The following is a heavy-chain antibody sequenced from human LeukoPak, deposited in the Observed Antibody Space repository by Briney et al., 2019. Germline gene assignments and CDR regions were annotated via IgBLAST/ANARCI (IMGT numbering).Heavy chain of an antibody. CDR3: ARGRSTYQLLLYYFDY. J-gene: IGHJ4*02. Sequence: PSETLSLTCAVSGGSFSGYYWSLIRQPPGKGLEWIGEINHSGSTNYNPSLKSRVTISVDTSKNQFSLKLSSVTAADTAVYYCARGRSTYQLLLYYFDYWGQGTLVTVSS. V-gene: IGHV4-34*01. CDR2: INHSGST. CDR1: GGSFSGYY. D-gene: IGHD2-2*01.